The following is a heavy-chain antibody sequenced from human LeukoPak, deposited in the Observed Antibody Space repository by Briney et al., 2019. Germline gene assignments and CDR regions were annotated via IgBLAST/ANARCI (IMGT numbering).Heavy chain of an antibody. CDR1: GFTFSSYA. V-gene: IGHV3-23*01. J-gene: IGHJ4*02. Sequence: SLRLSCAASGFTFSSYAMSWVRQAPGKGLEWVSAISGSGGSTYYADSVKGRFTISRDNSKNTLYLQMNSLRAEDTAVYYCAKDLRYDFWSGYFDYWGQGTLVTVSS. CDR2: ISGSGGST. CDR3: AKDLRYDFWSGYFDY. D-gene: IGHD3-3*01.